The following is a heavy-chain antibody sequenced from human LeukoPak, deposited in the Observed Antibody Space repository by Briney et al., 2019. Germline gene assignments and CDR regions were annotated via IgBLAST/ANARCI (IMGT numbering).Heavy chain of an antibody. J-gene: IGHJ4*02. CDR3: AKVLGPKNFFDY. V-gene: IGHV3-23*01. Sequence: GGSLRLSCAASGFTFSSYAMHWVRQAPGKGLEWVSVISGSGGTTYYADSVKGRFTTSRDNSKNTLYLQMNSLRAEDTAVYFCAKVLGPKNFFDYWGQGTLVSVSS. CDR1: GFTFSSYA. CDR2: ISGSGGTT.